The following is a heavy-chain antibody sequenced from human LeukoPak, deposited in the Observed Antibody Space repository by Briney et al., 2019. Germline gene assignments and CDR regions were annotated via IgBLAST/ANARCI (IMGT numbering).Heavy chain of an antibody. V-gene: IGHV5-51*01. CDR3: ARLGYYDILTGQNYYYHYMDV. Sequence: GESLKISCQGSGDSFTPYWIGWVRQLPGKGLEWMGIIYPGDSDTRYSPSFQGQVTISADKSINTAYLQWYSLKASDTAMYYCARLGYYDILTGQNYYYHYMDVWGKGTTVTVSS. CDR2: IYPGDSDT. D-gene: IGHD3-9*01. J-gene: IGHJ6*03. CDR1: GDSFTPYW.